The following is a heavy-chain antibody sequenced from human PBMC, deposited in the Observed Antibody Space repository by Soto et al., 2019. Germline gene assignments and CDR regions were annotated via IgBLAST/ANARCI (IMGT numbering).Heavy chain of an antibody. Sequence: SVSNAWMSWVRQAPGKGLEWVGRIKSKTDGGTTDYAAPVKGRFTISRDDSKNTLYLQMNSLKTEDTAVYYCTTGFSIAAPWGQGTLVTVSS. CDR3: TTGFSIAAP. J-gene: IGHJ5*02. CDR1: SVSNAW. D-gene: IGHD6-13*01. CDR2: IKSKTDGGTT. V-gene: IGHV3-15*01.